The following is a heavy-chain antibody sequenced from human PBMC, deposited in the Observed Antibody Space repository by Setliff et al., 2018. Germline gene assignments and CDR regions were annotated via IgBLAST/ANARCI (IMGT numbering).Heavy chain of an antibody. CDR3: AADASDYYDSSGYYYDY. D-gene: IGHD3-22*01. CDR2: IVVGSGNT. V-gene: IGHV1-58*02. Sequence: ASVKVSCKASGYTFTSYAMHWVRQARGQRLEWIGWIVVGSGNTNYAQKFQERVTITRDMSTSTAYMELSSLRSEDTAVYYCAADASDYYDSSGYYYDYWGQGTLVTVSS. J-gene: IGHJ4*02. CDR1: GYTFTSYA.